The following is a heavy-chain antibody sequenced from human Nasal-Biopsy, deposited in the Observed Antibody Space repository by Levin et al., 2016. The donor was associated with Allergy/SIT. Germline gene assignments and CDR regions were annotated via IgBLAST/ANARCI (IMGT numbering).Heavy chain of an antibody. CDR3: VREKYLGRSFDP. J-gene: IGHJ5*02. D-gene: IGHD3-16*01. V-gene: IGHV3-74*01. Sequence: GESLKISCAASGFKFDNYWMHWVRQAPDKGLVWVSRISGDAMSTSYADSVQGRFTISRNNAKNTVYLQLNSLRAEDTAVYFCVREKYLGRSFDPWGQGTLVTVSS. CDR2: ISGDAMST. CDR1: GFKFDNYW.